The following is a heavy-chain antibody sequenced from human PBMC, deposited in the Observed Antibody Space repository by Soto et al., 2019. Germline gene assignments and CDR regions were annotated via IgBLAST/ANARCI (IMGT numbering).Heavy chain of an antibody. J-gene: IGHJ6*04. CDR1: GYTFTSYG. Sequence: GASVKVSCKASGYTFTSYGISWVRQAPGQGLEWMGWISAYNGNTNYAQKLQGRVTMTTDTSTSTAYMELRSLRSADTAVYYCASVNDFWSGNSDYYSYEMYSWGKGTALPVSS. CDR3: ASVNDFWSGNSDYYSYEMYS. V-gene: IGHV1-18*01. CDR2: ISAYNGNT. D-gene: IGHD3-3*01.